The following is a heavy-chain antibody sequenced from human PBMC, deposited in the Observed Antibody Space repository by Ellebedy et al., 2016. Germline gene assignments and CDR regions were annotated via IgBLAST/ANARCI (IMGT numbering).Heavy chain of an antibody. Sequence: GGSLRLSCAASGFTVSSNYMSWVRQAPGKGLEWVSVIYSGGSTYYADSLKGRFTISRDNSKNTLYLQMNSLRAEDTAVYYCARGGKGSYGFDPWGQGTLVTVSS. J-gene: IGHJ5*02. CDR3: ARGGKGSYGFDP. CDR2: IYSGGST. CDR1: GFTVSSNY. V-gene: IGHV3-53*01. D-gene: IGHD4-23*01.